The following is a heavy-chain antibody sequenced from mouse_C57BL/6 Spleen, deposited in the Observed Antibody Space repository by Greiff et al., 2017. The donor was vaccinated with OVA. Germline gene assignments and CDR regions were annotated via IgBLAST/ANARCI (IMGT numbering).Heavy chain of an antibody. J-gene: IGHJ4*01. CDR3: ARRYSGSSHYAMDY. Sequence: EVKLVESGAELVKPGASVKLSCTASGFNIKDYYMHWVKQRTEQGLEWIGRIDPEDGETKYAPKFQGKAKITADTYTTTAYLQLSSLTSEVTAVYYCARRYSGSSHYAMDYGGQGTSVTVSS. D-gene: IGHD1-1*01. CDR2: IDPEDGET. V-gene: IGHV14-2*01. CDR1: GFNIKDYY.